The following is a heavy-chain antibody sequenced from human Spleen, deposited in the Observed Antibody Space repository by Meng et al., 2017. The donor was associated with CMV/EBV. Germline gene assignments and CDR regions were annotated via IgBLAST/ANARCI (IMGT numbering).Heavy chain of an antibody. V-gene: IGHV3-21*01. CDR1: GFTCRSHY. CDR2: IIGSSDYI. CDR3: ARAPVWSGFLTSDH. J-gene: IGHJ4*02. D-gene: IGHD3-3*01. Sequence: SGFTCRSHYMGWVHQAPGKGLEWVSSIIGSSDYIYYAASMKGRFAISIDNAKKSLYLQMNSLRAEDTAVYYCARAPVWSGFLTSDHWGQGTLVTVSS.